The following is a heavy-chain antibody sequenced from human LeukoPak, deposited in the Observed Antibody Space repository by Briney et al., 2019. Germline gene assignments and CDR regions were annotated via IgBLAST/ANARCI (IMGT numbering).Heavy chain of an antibody. CDR1: GYTFTIYY. Sequence: ASVKVSCKSSGYTFTIYYMHWVRQAPAQGRERVGIINPSGGSTSYPQKFQGRGTMTRDTSTSTDYMELSTLRSEETAVYYCARGIDFWSGYYKNWFDTWGQGAPVTVSS. D-gene: IGHD3-3*01. V-gene: IGHV1-46*01. CDR2: INPSGGST. CDR3: ARGIDFWSGYYKNWFDT. J-gene: IGHJ5*02.